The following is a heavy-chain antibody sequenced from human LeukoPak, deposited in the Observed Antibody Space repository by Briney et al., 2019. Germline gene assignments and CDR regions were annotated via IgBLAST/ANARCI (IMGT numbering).Heavy chain of an antibody. J-gene: IGHJ4*02. CDR3: ARLGPYSYYDILTGYYKGHYFDY. D-gene: IGHD3-9*01. V-gene: IGHV4-34*01. CDR2: INHSGST. CDR1: GGSFSGYY. Sequence: SETLSLTCAVYGGSFSGYYWSWIRQPPGKGLEWIGEINHSGSTNYNPSLKSRVTISVDTSKNQFSLKLSSVTAADTAVYYCARLGPYSYYDILTGYYKGHYFDYWGQGTLVTVSS.